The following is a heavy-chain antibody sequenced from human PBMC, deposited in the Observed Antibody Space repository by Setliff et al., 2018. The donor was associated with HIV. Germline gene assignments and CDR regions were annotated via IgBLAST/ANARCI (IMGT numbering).Heavy chain of an antibody. J-gene: IGHJ5*02. Sequence: SETLSLTCTVSGGSISSHYWSWIRQPPGKGLEWIGHIYTSGSTNYNPSLKSRVTISVDTSKNQFSLKLTSVTAADTAVYYCARGGRSTVATWAWFDPWGQGTLVTVSS. CDR1: GGSISSHY. CDR2: IYTSGST. V-gene: IGHV4-4*08. D-gene: IGHD4-4*01. CDR3: ARGGRSTVATWAWFDP.